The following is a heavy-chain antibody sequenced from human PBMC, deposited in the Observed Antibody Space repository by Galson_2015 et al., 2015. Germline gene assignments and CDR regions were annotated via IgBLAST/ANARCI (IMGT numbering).Heavy chain of an antibody. Sequence: SLRLSCAASGFTFSSYWVTWVRQAPGKGLEWVANIKEDGSEKYFVDSVRGRFTTSRDNAKNSLYLQMNSLRAEDTAVYYCARSGLWFRELPDYWGQGTLVTVSS. D-gene: IGHD3-10*01. V-gene: IGHV3-7*01. J-gene: IGHJ4*02. CDR1: GFTFSSYW. CDR2: IKEDGSEK. CDR3: ARSGLWFRELPDY.